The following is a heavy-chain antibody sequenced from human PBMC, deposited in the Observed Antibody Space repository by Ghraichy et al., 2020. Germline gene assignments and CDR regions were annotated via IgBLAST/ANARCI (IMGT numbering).Heavy chain of an antibody. V-gene: IGHV3-23*01. CDR1: GFTFSSYA. Sequence: GGSLRLSCAASGFTFSSYAMSWVRQAPGKGLEWVSAISGSGGSTYYADSVKGRFTISRDNSKNTLYLQMNSLRAEDTAVYYCAKIALYYYDSSGYIDYWGQGTLVTVSS. D-gene: IGHD3-22*01. J-gene: IGHJ4*02. CDR2: ISGSGGST. CDR3: AKIALYYYDSSGYIDY.